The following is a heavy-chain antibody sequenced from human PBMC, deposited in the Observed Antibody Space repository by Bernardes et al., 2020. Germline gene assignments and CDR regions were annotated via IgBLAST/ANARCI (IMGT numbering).Heavy chain of an antibody. CDR1: GGSFSGYY. CDR3: ARGTELGWFDY. D-gene: IGHD7-27*01. CDR2: INHSGST. Sequence: SETLPLTCAVYGGSFSGYYWSWIRQPPGKGLEWIGEINHSGSTNYNPSLKSRVTISVDTSKNQFSLKLSSVTATDTAVYYCARGTELGWFDYWGQGTLVTVSS. V-gene: IGHV4-34*01. J-gene: IGHJ4*02.